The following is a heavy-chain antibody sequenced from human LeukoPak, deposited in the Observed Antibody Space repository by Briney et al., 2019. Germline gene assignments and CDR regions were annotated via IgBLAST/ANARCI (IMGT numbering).Heavy chain of an antibody. Sequence: GXXNHSGSTNYNPSLKSRVTISVDTSKNQFSLKLSSVTAADTAVYYCARGRIGVGAEAYNAFDIWGQGTMVTVSS. J-gene: IGHJ3*02. D-gene: IGHD1-26*01. CDR2: XNHSGST. V-gene: IGHV4-34*01. CDR3: ARGRIGVGAEAYNAFDI.